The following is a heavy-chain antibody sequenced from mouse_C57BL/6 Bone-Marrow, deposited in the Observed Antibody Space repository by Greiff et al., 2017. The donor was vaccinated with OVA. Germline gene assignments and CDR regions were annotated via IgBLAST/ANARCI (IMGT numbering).Heavy chain of an antibody. Sequence: VQLQQSVAELVKPGASVKMSCKASGYTFTSYWITWVKQRPGQGLEWIGDIYPGSGSTNYNEKFKSKATLTVDTSSSTAYMQLSSLTSEDSAVYYCAREGGYYYGSRWYFDVWGTGTTVTVSS. CDR3: AREGGYYYGSRWYFDV. D-gene: IGHD1-1*01. J-gene: IGHJ1*03. V-gene: IGHV1-55*01. CDR1: GYTFTSYW. CDR2: IYPGSGST.